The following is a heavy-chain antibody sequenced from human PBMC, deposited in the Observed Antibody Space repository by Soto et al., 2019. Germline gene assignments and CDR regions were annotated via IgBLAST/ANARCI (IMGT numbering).Heavy chain of an antibody. V-gene: IGHV3-11*01. D-gene: IGHD2-21*02. CDR2: ISSSGDTL. J-gene: IGHJ4*02. CDR1: GFTVSDYD. CDR3: AGRISLVTFDY. Sequence: QVQLVESGGGLVKPGGSLSLSCAASGFTVSDYDMNWIRQDPGRGLEWVSSISSSGDTLYYADSVKGRFTISRDNAKNALYLQMNSLRAEDTAFYDCAGRISLVTFDYWGQGTLVTVSS.